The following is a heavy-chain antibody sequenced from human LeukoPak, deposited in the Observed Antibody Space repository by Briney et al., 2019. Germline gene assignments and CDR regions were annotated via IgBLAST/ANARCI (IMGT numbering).Heavy chain of an antibody. D-gene: IGHD6-13*01. CDR1: GGSISSYY. CDR2: IYYSGST. CDR3: ARGLGYSSSWPPDYYYYMDV. Sequence: SETLSLTCTVSGGSISSYYWSRIRQPPGKGLEWIGYIYYSGSTNYNPSLKSRVTISVDTSKNQFSLKLSSVTAADTAVYYCARGLGYSSSWPPDYYYYMDVWGKGTTVTVSS. J-gene: IGHJ6*03. V-gene: IGHV4-59*01.